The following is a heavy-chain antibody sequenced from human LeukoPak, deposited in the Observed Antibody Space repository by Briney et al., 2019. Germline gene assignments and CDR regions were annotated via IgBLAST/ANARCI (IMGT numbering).Heavy chain of an antibody. CDR3: ARVYYDILTGYYSEYYFDY. J-gene: IGHJ4*02. Sequence: ASVKVSCKASGYTFTGYYMHWVRQAPGQGLEWMGWINPNSGGTNYAQKFQGRVTMTRDTSISTAYMELSRLRSDDTAVYYCARVYYDILTGYYSEYYFDYWGQGTLVTVSS. V-gene: IGHV1-2*02. CDR2: INPNSGGT. D-gene: IGHD3-9*01. CDR1: GYTFTGYY.